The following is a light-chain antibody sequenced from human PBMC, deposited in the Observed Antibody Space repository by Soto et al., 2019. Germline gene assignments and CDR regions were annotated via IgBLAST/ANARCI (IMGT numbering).Light chain of an antibody. CDR3: QKYNSAPLT. CDR1: QGIGVF. Sequence: DIPMTQSPSSLSASLGDRVTITCRASQGIGVFLAWFQQKPGNAPKLLIYAASTLQSGVPPRFSGNGSGTDFTLTVSSLQPEDVATYYCQKYNSAPLTFDGGTRVEIK. J-gene: IGKJ4*01. V-gene: IGKV1-27*01. CDR2: AAS.